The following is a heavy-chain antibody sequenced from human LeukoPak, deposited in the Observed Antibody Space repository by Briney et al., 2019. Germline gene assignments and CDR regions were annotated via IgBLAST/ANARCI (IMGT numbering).Heavy chain of an antibody. Sequence: PSETLSLTCTVSGGSISSGSYYWTWIRQPAGKGLEWIGRVYISGSTNYNPSLKSRVTISVDTSKNHFSLKLNSVTAADTAVYYCARIYSSSWFLNWFDPWGQGTLVTVSS. CDR2: VYISGST. CDR3: ARIYSSSWFLNWFDP. CDR1: GGSISSGSYY. D-gene: IGHD6-13*01. J-gene: IGHJ5*02. V-gene: IGHV4-61*02.